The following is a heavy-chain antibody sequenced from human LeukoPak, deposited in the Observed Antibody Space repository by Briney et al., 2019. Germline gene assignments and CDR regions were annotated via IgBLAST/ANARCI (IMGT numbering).Heavy chain of an antibody. J-gene: IGHJ5*02. D-gene: IGHD4-17*01. V-gene: IGHV3-53*01. CDR1: GFTVSSNY. CDR3: ARSPIDYGDLNWFDP. CDR2: IYSGGST. Sequence: PGGSLRLSCAASGFTVSSNYMSWVRQAPGKGLEWVSVIYSGGSTYYADSVKGRFTISRDNSKNTLYLQMNSLRAEDTAVYYCARSPIDYGDLNWFDPWGQGTLVTVSS.